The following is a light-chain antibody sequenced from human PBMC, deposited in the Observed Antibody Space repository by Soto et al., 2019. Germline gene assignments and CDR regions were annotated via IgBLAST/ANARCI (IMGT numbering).Light chain of an antibody. CDR2: KAS. CDR1: QSITSC. J-gene: IGKJ3*01. CDR3: NQDNSFFT. V-gene: IGKV1-5*03. Sequence: DIQKTQAPSTLSASVGDRVTITFRAIQSITSCCLAWYQQKPGKAPKLRIYKASSLESGVPSRFSGSGSGTEFTLTIRSLQPDDFATYYCNQDNSFFTFGPGTKVDIK.